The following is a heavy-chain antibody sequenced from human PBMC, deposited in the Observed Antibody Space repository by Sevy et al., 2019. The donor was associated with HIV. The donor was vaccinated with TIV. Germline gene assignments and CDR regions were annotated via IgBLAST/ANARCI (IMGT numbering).Heavy chain of an antibody. CDR1: GFTFSSYSLSSYS. J-gene: IGHJ6*02. Sequence: GESLKISCAASGFTFSSYSLSSYSMNWVRQAPGKGLEWVSSISSGSSYIFYADSVKGRFTISRDNAKHSLYLQMNSLRAEDTAVYYCARDRGVGTSSYGMDVWGQGTTVTVSS. CDR2: ISSGSSYI. D-gene: IGHD1-26*01. V-gene: IGHV3-21*01. CDR3: ARDRGVGTSSYGMDV.